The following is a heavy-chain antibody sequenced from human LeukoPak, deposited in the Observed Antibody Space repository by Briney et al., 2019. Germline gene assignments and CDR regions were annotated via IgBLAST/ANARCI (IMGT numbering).Heavy chain of an antibody. Sequence: GGSLRLSCAASGFTFSSYAMHWVRQAPGKGLEYVSAISSNGGSTYYADSVKGRFTISRDNSKNTLYLQMGSLRAEDMAVYYCARGGFDWLSWYYFDYWGQGTLVTVSS. CDR2: ISSNGGST. V-gene: IGHV3-64*02. CDR1: GFTFSSYA. D-gene: IGHD3-9*01. J-gene: IGHJ4*02. CDR3: ARGGFDWLSWYYFDY.